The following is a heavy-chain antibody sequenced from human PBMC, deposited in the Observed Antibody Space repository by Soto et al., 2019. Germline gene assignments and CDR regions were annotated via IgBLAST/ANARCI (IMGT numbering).Heavy chain of an antibody. CDR3: AIFEYGRNSAGAFAI. Sequence: SQTLSLTCTVSGGSIRAGGYDWRWLRQHPGKGLELIGYLYYSGSTYYSPSLKSRVTISVDTSKNQFSLKLSSVTAADTAVYYCAIFEYGRNSAGAFAIGGRRPMVTV. V-gene: IGHV4-31*03. CDR2: LYYSGST. CDR1: GGSIRAGGYD. J-gene: IGHJ3*02. D-gene: IGHD4-4*01.